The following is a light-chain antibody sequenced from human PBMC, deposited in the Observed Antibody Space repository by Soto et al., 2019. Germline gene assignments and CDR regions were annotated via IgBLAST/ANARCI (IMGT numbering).Light chain of an antibody. J-gene: IGKJ4*01. CDR2: ATS. CDR1: QGISGY. Sequence: AIRMTQSPSSLSASTGDRVTITCRASQGISGYLAWYQQKPGKAPKLLIYATSTLQSGVPLRFSGSGSGTVFTFTLSCLQSEDFATCYCQQYYSYPSFGGVTKLEIK. V-gene: IGKV1-8*01. CDR3: QQYYSYPS.